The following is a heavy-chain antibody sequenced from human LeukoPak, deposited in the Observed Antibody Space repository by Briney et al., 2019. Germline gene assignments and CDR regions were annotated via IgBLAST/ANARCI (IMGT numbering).Heavy chain of an antibody. CDR2: IYYSGST. D-gene: IGHD3-22*01. CDR1: GGSISSSSYY. V-gene: IGHV4-39*01. Sequence: PLETLPLTCTVSGGSISSSSYYWGWIRQPPGKGLEWIGSIYYSGSTYYNPSLKSRVTISVDTSKNQFSLKLSSVTAADTAVYYCARQYYYDSSGYYLDYWGQGTLVTVS. J-gene: IGHJ4*02. CDR3: ARQYYYDSSGYYLDY.